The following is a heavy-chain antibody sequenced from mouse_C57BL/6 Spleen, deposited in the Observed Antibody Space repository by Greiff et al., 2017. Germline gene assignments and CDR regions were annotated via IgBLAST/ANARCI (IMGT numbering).Heavy chain of an antibody. CDR3: ARSGYSSSYVAMDD. D-gene: IGHD1-1*01. CDR2: IDPNSGGT. J-gene: IGHJ4*01. V-gene: IGHV1-72*01. CDR1: GYTFTSYW. Sequence: VQLQQPGAELVKPGASVKLSCTASGYTFTSYWMHWVRQRPGRGLEWIGRIDPNSGGTKYNEEFKGKVTMPVDKPSSTAYLQLSSLTSEDSAVYYCARSGYSSSYVAMDDWGQGASVTVSS.